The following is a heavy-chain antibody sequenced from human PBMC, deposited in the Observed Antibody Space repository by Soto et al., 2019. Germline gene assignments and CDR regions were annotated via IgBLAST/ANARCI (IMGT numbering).Heavy chain of an antibody. D-gene: IGHD4-4*01. CDR3: AKEQYYSSSYGMDV. V-gene: IGHV1-24*01. CDR2: FAPEDREI. CDR1: GYTRSRLS. Sequence: ASVKVSCKISGYTRSRLSVHWVRQSPGKGLEWVGGFAPEDREILFAPKFLGRVTLTEDTSADTAYMELSSLRSEDTAVYYCAKEQYYSSSYGMDVWGQGTTVTVSS. J-gene: IGHJ6*02.